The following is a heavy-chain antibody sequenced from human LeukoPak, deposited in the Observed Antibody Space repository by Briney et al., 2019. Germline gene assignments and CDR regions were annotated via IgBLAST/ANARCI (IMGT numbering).Heavy chain of an antibody. CDR2: IHSSGGT. Sequence: SETLSLTCTVAGGSISSGGFYWTWIRQHPGQGLEWIGYIHSSGGTYYNPSLRSRVTISVDTSKNHFSLKLTPVTAADTAVYYCARGDPYNDFWSGFHLAYFDLWGRGTLVSVSS. D-gene: IGHD3-3*01. CDR3: ARGDPYNDFWSGFHLAYFDL. V-gene: IGHV4-31*03. J-gene: IGHJ2*01. CDR1: GGSISSGGFY.